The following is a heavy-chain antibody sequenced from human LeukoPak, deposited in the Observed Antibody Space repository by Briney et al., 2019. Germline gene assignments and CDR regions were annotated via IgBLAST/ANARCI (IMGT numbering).Heavy chain of an antibody. Sequence: ASVKVSCKASGYTFTGYYMHWVRQAPGQGLEWMGWINPNSGGTNYAQKFQGRVTMTRDTSISTAYMELSRLRSDDTAVYYCARDSGYYDSSGYSRFDPWGQGTLVTVSS. CDR1: GYTFTGYY. J-gene: IGHJ5*02. D-gene: IGHD3-22*01. CDR2: INPNSGGT. V-gene: IGHV1-2*02. CDR3: ARDSGYYDSSGYSRFDP.